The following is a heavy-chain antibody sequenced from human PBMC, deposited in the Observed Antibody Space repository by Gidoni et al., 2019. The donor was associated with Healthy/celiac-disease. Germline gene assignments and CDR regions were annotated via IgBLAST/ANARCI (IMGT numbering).Heavy chain of an antibody. CDR3: AKSATSHEPIDY. CDR1: GFPFSSYA. J-gene: IGHJ4*02. Sequence: EVQLLASGGGLVQPGGSLRPSCAASGFPFSSYAMSWVRQAPGKGLGWVSAISGSGGSTYYADSVKGRFTISRDNSKNTLYLQMNSLRAEDTAVYYCAKSATSHEPIDYWGQGTLVTVSS. CDR2: ISGSGGST. V-gene: IGHV3-23*01. D-gene: IGHD1-26*01.